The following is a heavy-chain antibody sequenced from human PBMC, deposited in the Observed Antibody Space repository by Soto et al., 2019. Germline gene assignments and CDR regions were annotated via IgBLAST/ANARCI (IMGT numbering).Heavy chain of an antibody. J-gene: IGHJ4*02. V-gene: IGHV3-23*01. D-gene: IGHD3-10*01. CDR2: ISGSGGST. Sequence: EVQLLESGGGSVQPGGSLRLSCAASGFTFSTYAMSWVRQAPGKGLEWVSAISGSGGSTYYADSVKGRFTISRDNSKNTLYLQINSLRAEDTAVYYCAKDWFGDTNSAFDFWGQGTLVTVSS. CDR1: GFTFSTYA. CDR3: AKDWFGDTNSAFDF.